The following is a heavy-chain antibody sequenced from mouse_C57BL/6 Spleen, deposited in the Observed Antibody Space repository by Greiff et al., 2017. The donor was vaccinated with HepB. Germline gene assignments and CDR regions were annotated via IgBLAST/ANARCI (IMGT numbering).Heavy chain of an antibody. CDR2: ISSGSSTI. D-gene: IGHD1-1*01. J-gene: IGHJ4*01. CDR3: ARRFITTVVAKGMDY. V-gene: IGHV5-17*01. Sequence: EVKLVESGGGLVKPGGSLKLSCAASGFTFSDYGMHWVRQAPEKGLEWVAYISSGSSTIYYADTVKGRFTISRDNAKNTLFLQMTSLRSEDTAMYYCARRFITTVVAKGMDYWGQGTSVTVSS. CDR1: GFTFSDYG.